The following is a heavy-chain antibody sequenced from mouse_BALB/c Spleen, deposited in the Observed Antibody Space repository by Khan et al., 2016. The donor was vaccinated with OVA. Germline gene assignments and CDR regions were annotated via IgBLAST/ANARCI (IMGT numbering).Heavy chain of an antibody. V-gene: IGHV1-18*01. J-gene: IGHJ4*01. CDR3: AKDAGRY. D-gene: IGHD3-3*01. Sequence: EVQLQQSGPELVKPGASVKISCKTSGYTFTEHTLHWVKQSHGKSLEWIGVINPKNGVTSYNQNFKGKATLTVDKSSSTAYMEFRSLTSEDSAVFYCAKDAGRYWGQGTSVTVSS. CDR1: GYTFTEHT. CDR2: INPKNGVT.